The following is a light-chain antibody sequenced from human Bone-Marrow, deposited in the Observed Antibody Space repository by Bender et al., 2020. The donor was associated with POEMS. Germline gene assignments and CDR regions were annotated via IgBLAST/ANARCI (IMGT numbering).Light chain of an antibody. V-gene: IGLV2-8*01. CDR2: EVS. J-gene: IGLJ1*01. Sequence: QSALTQPPSASGSPGQSVTISCTGTSSDVGGSNYVSWYQQHPGKAPKLMIYEVSKRPSGVPDRFSGSRSGNTASLTVSGLQAADEGDYYCFSYAASSTYVFGSGTKVTVL. CDR1: SSDVGGSNY. CDR3: FSYAASSTYV.